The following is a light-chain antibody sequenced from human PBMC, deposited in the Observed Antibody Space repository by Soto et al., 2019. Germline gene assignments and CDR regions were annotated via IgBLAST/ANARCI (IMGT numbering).Light chain of an antibody. CDR2: DVS. Sequence: QSVLTQPASVSGSPGQSSTISCTGTSSDVGGYNYVSWYQRHPGKAPKLMIFDVSNRPSGVSNRFSGSKSANTASLTISGLQAEDEADYSCSSYTSSTTPYVFGTGTKVTVL. CDR3: SSYTSSTTPYV. V-gene: IGLV2-14*03. J-gene: IGLJ1*01. CDR1: SSDVGGYNY.